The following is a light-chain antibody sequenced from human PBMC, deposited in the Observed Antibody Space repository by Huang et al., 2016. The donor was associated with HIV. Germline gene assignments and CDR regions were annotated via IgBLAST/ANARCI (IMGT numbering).Light chain of an antibody. CDR2: GAS. CDR3: QQLNSYPWA. V-gene: IGKV1-9*01. J-gene: IGKJ1*01. CDR1: QGISNY. Sequence: IQLTQSPSSLSASVGDRVTITCRASQGISNYLSWYQQKPGRAPKLLIYGASTLQSGVPSRVSGTGSGTDFTLTISNLQPEDSATYYCQQLNSYPWAFGEGTKVEIK.